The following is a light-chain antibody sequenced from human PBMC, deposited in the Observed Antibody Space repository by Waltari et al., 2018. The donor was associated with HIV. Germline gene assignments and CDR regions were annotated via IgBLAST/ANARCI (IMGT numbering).Light chain of an antibody. CDR2: TAS. CDR3: QQSHSPPWT. J-gene: IGKJ1*01. Sequence: DIQMTQSPSTPSASVGDRVTIPCRSSQNINFYLIRYQQKPGRAPNLLIHTASSLQTGVPSRFSGSGSGTDFTLTISSLQLEDYATYYCQQSHSPPWTFGQGTKVDIK. CDR1: QNINFY. V-gene: IGKV1-39*01.